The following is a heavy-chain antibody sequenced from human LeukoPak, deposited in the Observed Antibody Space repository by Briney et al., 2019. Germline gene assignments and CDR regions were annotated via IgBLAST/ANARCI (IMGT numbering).Heavy chain of an antibody. V-gene: IGHV1-2*06. CDR1: GYTFTAHF. CDR2: INSNNGGE. Sequence: ASVNVSCKASGYTFTAHFIHWVRQAPGQGLEWMGQINSNNGGEKYAPKFQGRVTVLRDTSINTIYLDLTSLTSDDTAVYYCAREPYTTSSDRHEKAFDYWGQGTPVTVSS. J-gene: IGHJ4*02. D-gene: IGHD6-6*01. CDR3: AREPYTTSSDRHEKAFDY.